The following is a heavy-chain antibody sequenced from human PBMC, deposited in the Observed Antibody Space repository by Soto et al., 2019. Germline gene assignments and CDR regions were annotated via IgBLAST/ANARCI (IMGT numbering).Heavy chain of an antibody. CDR3: ANDLTTPTCYYCFRMDV. CDR1: GFTFSSYG. Sequence: GGSLRLSCAASGFTFSSYGMHWVRQAPGKGLEWVAVISYDGSNKYYADSVKGRFTISRDNSKKTLYLQMNSLRAEDTAVYYYANDLTTPTCYYCFRMDVWGQGTTVTVSS. V-gene: IGHV3-30*18. D-gene: IGHD4-4*01. J-gene: IGHJ6*02. CDR2: ISYDGSNK.